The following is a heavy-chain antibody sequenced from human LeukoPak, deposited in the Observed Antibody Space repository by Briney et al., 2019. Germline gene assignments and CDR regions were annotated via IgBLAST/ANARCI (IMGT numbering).Heavy chain of an antibody. CDR3: ARDLAYCGGDYYFVFDY. CDR2: IYYSGST. D-gene: IGHD2-21*01. V-gene: IGHV4-59*01. CDR1: GGSISSYY. J-gene: IGHJ4*02. Sequence: SETLSLTCTVSGGSISSYYWSWIRQPPGKGLEWIGYIYYSGSTNYNPSLKSRVTISVDTSKNQFSLKLSSVTAADTAVYYCARDLAYCGGDYYFVFDYWGQGTLVTVSS.